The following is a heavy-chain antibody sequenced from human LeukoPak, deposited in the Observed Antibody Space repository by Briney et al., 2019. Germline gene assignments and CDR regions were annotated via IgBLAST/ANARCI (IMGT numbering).Heavy chain of an antibody. CDR2: ISGSGGST. D-gene: IGHD1-7*01. CDR1: GFIFSNAW. Sequence: SGGSLRLSCTASGFIFSNAWMSWVRQAPGKGLEWVSAISGSGGSTYYADSVKGRFTISRDNSKNTLFLQMNSLRAEDTAVYYCAKRRGLELLYYYMDVWGKGTTVTVSS. J-gene: IGHJ6*03. CDR3: AKRRGLELLYYYMDV. V-gene: IGHV3-23*01.